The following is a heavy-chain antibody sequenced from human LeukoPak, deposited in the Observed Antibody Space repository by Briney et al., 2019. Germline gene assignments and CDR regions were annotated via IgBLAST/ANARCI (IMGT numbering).Heavy chain of an antibody. CDR2: INHSGST. Sequence: SETLSLTCAVYGGSFSGYYWSWIRQPPGKGLEWIGEINHSGSTNYNPSLKSRVTISVDTSKNQFSLRLSSVTAADTAVYYCARGRWGSGVGYYFDYWGQGTLVTVSS. V-gene: IGHV4-34*01. CDR1: GGSFSGYY. J-gene: IGHJ4*02. CDR3: ARGRWGSGVGYYFDY. D-gene: IGHD3-16*01.